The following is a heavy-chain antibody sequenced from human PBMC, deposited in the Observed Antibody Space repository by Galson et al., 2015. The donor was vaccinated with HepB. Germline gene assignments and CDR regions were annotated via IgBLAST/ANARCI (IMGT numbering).Heavy chain of an antibody. V-gene: IGHV3-30*04. J-gene: IGHJ6*02. D-gene: IGHD2-21*02. Sequence: SLRLSCAASGFTFSNYGFHWLRQPPGKGLEWVAVISSDGTTKNYADSVKGRFTISRDNSKSTLYLQMDSLRAEDTAVYYCAKDLALTASYYYLGMDVWGQGTTVTVSS. CDR1: GFTFSNYG. CDR3: AKDLALTASYYYLGMDV. CDR2: ISSDGTTK.